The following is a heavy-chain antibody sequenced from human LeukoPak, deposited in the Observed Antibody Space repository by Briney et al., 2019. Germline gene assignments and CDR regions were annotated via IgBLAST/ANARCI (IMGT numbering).Heavy chain of an antibody. Sequence: GGSLRLSCAASGFTFSNAWMSWVRQAPGKGLEWVGRIKSKTDGGTTDYAAPVKGRFTISRDDSKSIAYLQMNSLKTEDTAVYYCTRDSRILDVWGQGTTVTVSS. CDR3: TRDSRILDV. J-gene: IGHJ6*02. D-gene: IGHD2-15*01. CDR2: IKSKTDGGTT. V-gene: IGHV3-15*01. CDR1: GFTFSNAW.